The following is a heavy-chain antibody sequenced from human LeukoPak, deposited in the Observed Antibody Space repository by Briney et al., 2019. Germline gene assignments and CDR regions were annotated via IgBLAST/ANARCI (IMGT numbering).Heavy chain of an antibody. CDR2: IYYSGST. V-gene: IGHV4-39*01. Sequence: PSETLSHTCTVSGGSISSSSYYWGWIRQPPGKGLEWIGGIYYSGSTYYNPSLKSRVTISVDTSKNQFSLKLSSVTAADTAVYYCARQAPYDFAEAFDIWGQGTMVTVSS. J-gene: IGHJ3*02. CDR1: GGSISSSSYY. D-gene: IGHD3-3*01. CDR3: ARQAPYDFAEAFDI.